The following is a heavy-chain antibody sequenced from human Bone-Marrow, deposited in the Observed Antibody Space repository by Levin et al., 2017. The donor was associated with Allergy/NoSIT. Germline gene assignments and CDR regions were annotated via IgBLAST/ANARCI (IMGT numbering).Heavy chain of an antibody. CDR3: ASRGYDSSGYYYGDYFDY. CDR1: GYTFTGYY. J-gene: IGHJ4*02. D-gene: IGHD3-22*01. Sequence: ASVKVSCKASGYTFTGYYMHWVRQAPGQGLEWMGRINPNSGGTNYAQKFQGRVTMTRDTSISTAYMELSRLRSDDTAVYYCASRGYDSSGYYYGDYFDYWGQGTLVTVSS. CDR2: INPNSGGT. V-gene: IGHV1-2*06.